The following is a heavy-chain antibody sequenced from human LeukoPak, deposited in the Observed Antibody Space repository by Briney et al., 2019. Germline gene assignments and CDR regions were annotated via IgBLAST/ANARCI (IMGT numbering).Heavy chain of an antibody. Sequence: PGGSLRLSCAASGFTFSSYWMHWVRQAPGKGLVWVSRINSGGSSTSYADSVKGRFTISRDNAKNTLYLQMNSLRVEDTAVYYCTRGGYYGSGSYYPYYYGMDVWGQGTTVTVSS. CDR2: INSGGSST. CDR1: GFTFSSYW. D-gene: IGHD3-10*01. J-gene: IGHJ6*02. V-gene: IGHV3-74*01. CDR3: TRGGYYGSGSYYPYYYGMDV.